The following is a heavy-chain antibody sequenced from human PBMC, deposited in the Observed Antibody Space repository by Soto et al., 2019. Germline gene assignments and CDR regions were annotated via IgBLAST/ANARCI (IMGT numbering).Heavy chain of an antibody. D-gene: IGHD6-19*01. CDR2: IWYDGSNK. J-gene: IGHJ4*02. CDR1: GFTFSSYG. V-gene: IGHV3-33*01. CDR3: AREGSGWYRYCFDY. Sequence: PGGSLRLSCAASGFTFSSYGMHWVRQAPGKGLEWVAVIWYDGSNKYYADSVKGRFTISRDNSKNTLYLQMNSLRAEDTAVYYCAREGSGWYRYCFDYWGQGTLVTVSS.